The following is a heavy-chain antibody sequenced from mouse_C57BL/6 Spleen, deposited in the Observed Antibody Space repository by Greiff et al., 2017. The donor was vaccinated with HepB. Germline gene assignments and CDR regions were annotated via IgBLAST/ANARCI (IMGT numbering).Heavy chain of an antibody. CDR2: ISSGGDYI. J-gene: IGHJ4*01. CDR3: TRAEGYYYAMDY. CDR1: GFTFSSYA. Sequence: EVQGVESGEGLVKPGGSLKLSCAASGFTFSSYAMSWVRQTPEKRLEWVAYISSGGDYIYYADTVKGRFTISRDNARNTLYLQMSSLKSEDTAMYYCTRAEGYYYAMDYWGQGTSVTVSS. V-gene: IGHV5-9-1*02.